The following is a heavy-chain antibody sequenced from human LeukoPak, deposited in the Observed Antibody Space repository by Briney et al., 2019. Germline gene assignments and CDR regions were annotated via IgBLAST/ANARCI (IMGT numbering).Heavy chain of an antibody. Sequence: SETLSLTCAVSGGSFSGYYWTWIRQPPGKGLEWIGEINHSGSANYNPSLKSRVTISLDTSKNQFSLKLSSVTAADTAVYYCARGKFYGSGSNWFDPWGQGILVTVSS. J-gene: IGHJ5*02. V-gene: IGHV4-34*01. CDR3: ARGKFYGSGSNWFDP. CDR1: GGSFSGYY. D-gene: IGHD3-10*01. CDR2: INHSGSA.